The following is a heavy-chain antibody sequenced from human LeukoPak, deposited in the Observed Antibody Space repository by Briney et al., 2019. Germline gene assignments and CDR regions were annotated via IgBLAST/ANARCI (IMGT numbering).Heavy chain of an antibody. J-gene: IGHJ4*02. Sequence: GESLKLSCAASGFTFSSYGMHWVRQAPGKGLEWVAFIRYDGSNKYYADSVKGRFTISRDNSKNTLYLQMNSLRAEDTAVYYCAKDLSLRSSDWYPGFDHWGQGTLVTVSS. V-gene: IGHV3-30*02. CDR1: GFTFSSYG. CDR2: IRYDGSNK. D-gene: IGHD6-19*01. CDR3: AKDLSLRSSDWYPGFDH.